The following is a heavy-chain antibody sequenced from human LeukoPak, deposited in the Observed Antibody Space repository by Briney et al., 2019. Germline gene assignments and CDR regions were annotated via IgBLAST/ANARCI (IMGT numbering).Heavy chain of an antibody. CDR3: AKDPHNSGSGSHFDS. V-gene: IGHV3-66*01. CDR2: LHHGGNI. Sequence: SGGSLRLSCAASGFSVRTNYMSWVRQAPGKGLEWISVLHHGGNIYYADSVKGRFTISKDRSENILFLQMDSLSVEDTAVYYCAKDPHNSGSGSHFDSWGRGTLVTVSS. CDR1: GFSVRTNY. J-gene: IGHJ4*02. D-gene: IGHD3-10*01.